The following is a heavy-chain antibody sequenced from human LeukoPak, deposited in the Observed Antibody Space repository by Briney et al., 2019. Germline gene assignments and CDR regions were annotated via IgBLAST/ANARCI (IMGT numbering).Heavy chain of an antibody. J-gene: IGHJ4*02. D-gene: IGHD4-23*01. V-gene: IGHV4-31*03. CDR3: AREALLYGGNYYFDY. CDR1: GGSISSGGYY. Sequence: SETLSLTCTVSGGSISSGGYYWSWIRQHPGKGLEWIGYIYYSGSTYYNPSLKSRVTISVDTSKNQFSLKLSSVTAADTAVYYCAREALLYGGNYYFDYWGQGTLVTVSS. CDR2: IYYSGST.